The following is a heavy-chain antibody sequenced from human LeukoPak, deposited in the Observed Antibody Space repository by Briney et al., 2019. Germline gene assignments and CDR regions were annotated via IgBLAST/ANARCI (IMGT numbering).Heavy chain of an antibody. D-gene: IGHD2-2*01. CDR3: ARHVYGRHQLQAYHFDY. J-gene: IGHJ4*02. CDR1: GYSISSGHY. V-gene: IGHV4-38-2*01. Sequence: PSETLSLTCGVSGYSISSGHYWGWIRQSPGKGLEWIASVYNSGSAYFKSSLKSRVTISLDTPKNQFSLTLNSVTAADTAVYYCARHVYGRHQLQAYHFDYWGQGILVTVSS. CDR2: VYNSGSA.